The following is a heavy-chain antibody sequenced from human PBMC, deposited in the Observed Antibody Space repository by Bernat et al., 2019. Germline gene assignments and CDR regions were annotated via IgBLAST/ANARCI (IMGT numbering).Heavy chain of an antibody. D-gene: IGHD3-3*01. V-gene: IGHV3-7*03. CDR3: ARDLLWSGPIDY. CDR1: GFTFSSYW. Sequence: EVQLVESGGGLVQPGGSLRLSCPASGFTFSSYWMSWVRQAPGKGLEWVANIKEDGSEKYYVDSVKGRFTISRDNAKKSLYLQMNSLRAEDTAVYYCARDLLWSGPIDYWGQGTLVTVSS. J-gene: IGHJ4*02. CDR2: IKEDGSEK.